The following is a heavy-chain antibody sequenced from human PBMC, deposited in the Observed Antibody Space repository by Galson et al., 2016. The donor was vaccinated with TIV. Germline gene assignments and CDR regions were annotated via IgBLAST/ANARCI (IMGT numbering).Heavy chain of an antibody. Sequence: PALVKPTQTLTLTCTFSGFSLRSSGVCVSWIHQAPGKALEWLALLDWENDKYYSTSLKTRLTISKDTSKNRVVLTMTNMGPVDTATYYCARKLEWDRNGWFDHWGQGVRVTVSS. CDR3: ARKLEWDRNGWFDH. V-gene: IGHV2-70*01. D-gene: IGHD3-3*01. J-gene: IGHJ5*02. CDR2: LDWENDK. CDR1: GFSLRSSGVC.